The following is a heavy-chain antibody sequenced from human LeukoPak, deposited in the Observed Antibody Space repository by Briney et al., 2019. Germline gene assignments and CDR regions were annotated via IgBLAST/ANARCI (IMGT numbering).Heavy chain of an antibody. CDR2: IYYSGST. Sequence: PSETLSLTCTVSGASISSSSYYWGWIRQPPGKGLEWIGSIYYSGSTHYNPSLKSRVTISVDTSKNQFSLKLSYVTAEDTAVYYCARGGSSWYDYFGYWGQGTLVTVSS. CDR3: ARGGSSWYDYFGY. CDR1: GASISSSSYY. J-gene: IGHJ4*02. V-gene: IGHV4-39*01. D-gene: IGHD6-13*01.